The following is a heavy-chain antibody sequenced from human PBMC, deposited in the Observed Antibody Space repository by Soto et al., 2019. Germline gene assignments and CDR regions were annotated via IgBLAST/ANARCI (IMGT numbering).Heavy chain of an antibody. J-gene: IGHJ6*02. CDR2: ISAYNGNT. D-gene: IGHD6-13*01. CDR3: ARDSRSGAAAVYYGMDV. Sequence: QVQLVQSGAEVKKPGASVKVSCKASGYTFTSYGISWVRQAPGQGLEWMGWISAYNGNTNYAQKLQGRVTMTADTSTSTAYMELRSLRSDDTAVYYCARDSRSGAAAVYYGMDVWGQGTTVTVSS. V-gene: IGHV1-18*01. CDR1: GYTFTSYG.